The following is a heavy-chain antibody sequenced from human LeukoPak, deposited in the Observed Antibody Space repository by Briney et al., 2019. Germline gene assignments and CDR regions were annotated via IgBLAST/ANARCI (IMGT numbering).Heavy chain of an antibody. CDR2: IYYSGTT. J-gene: IGHJ4*02. Sequence: PSETLSLTCTVSSGSISSSNYYWGWIRQPPGKGLEWLGSIYYSGTTYYNPSLKSRVTISVDTSKNQFSLKVSSVTAADTAVYYCARHGGGYSFDYWGQETLVTVSS. CDR3: ARHGGGYSFDY. D-gene: IGHD5-24*01. CDR1: SGSISSSNYY. V-gene: IGHV4-39*01.